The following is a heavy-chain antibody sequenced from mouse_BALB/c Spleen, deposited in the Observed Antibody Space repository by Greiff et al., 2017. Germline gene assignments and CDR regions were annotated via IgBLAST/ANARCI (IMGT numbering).Heavy chain of an antibody. J-gene: IGHJ2*01. V-gene: IGHV14-1*02. D-gene: IGHD1-1*01. CDR3: ASYYGIGY. CDR2: IDPENGNT. Sequence: VQLKESGAELVRPGALVKLSCKASGFNIKDYYMHWVKQRPEQGLEWIGWIDPENGNTIYDPKFQGKASITADTSSNTAYLQLSSLTSEDTAVYYCASYYGIGYWGQGTTLTVSS. CDR1: GFNIKDYY.